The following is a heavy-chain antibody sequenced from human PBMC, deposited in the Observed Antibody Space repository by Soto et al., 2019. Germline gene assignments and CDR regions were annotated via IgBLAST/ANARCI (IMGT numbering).Heavy chain of an antibody. CDR3: ARGYSGYENFDN. D-gene: IGHD5-12*01. J-gene: IGHJ4*02. V-gene: IGHV1-46*03. CDR2: INPSDGST. CDR1: GYTFTSYG. Sequence: ASVKVSCKASGYTFTSYGISWVRQAPGQGLEWMGIINPSDGSTKYAQKFQGRVTITRDTSTSTAYMELSSLRSEDTAVYFCARGYSGYENFDNWGQGTLVTVSS.